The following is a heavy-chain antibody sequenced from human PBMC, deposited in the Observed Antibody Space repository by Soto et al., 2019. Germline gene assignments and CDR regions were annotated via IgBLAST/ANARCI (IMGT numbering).Heavy chain of an antibody. CDR1: GGSISSGGYS. J-gene: IGHJ4*02. D-gene: IGHD6-6*01. CDR3: ARLHYSSSFSFY. Sequence: PSETLSLTCAVSGGSISSGGYSWSWIRQPPGKGLEWIGYIYHSGSTYYNPSLKSRVTISVDRSKNQFSLKLSSVTAADTAVYYCARLHYSSSFSFYWGQGTLVTVSS. CDR2: IYHSGST. V-gene: IGHV4-30-2*01.